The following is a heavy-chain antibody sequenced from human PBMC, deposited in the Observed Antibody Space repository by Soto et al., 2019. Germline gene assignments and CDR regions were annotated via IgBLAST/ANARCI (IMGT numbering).Heavy chain of an antibody. D-gene: IGHD3-10*01. V-gene: IGHV4-59*01. CDR1: GGSITNYY. CDR2: FFYSGIT. J-gene: IGHJ6*02. Sequence: SETLSLTCTVSGGSITNYYWNWIRQTPGKGLEWIADFFYSGITNSNPSLRSRVTISVDTSKNQFSLRLTSVTAADTAVYYCARDYYYGSGSYYLDTYYGMDVWGQGTTVTVSS. CDR3: ARDYYYGSGSYYLDTYYGMDV.